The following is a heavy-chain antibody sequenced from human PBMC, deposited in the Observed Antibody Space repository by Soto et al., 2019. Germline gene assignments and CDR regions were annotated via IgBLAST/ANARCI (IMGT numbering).Heavy chain of an antibody. J-gene: IGHJ4*02. CDR2: ISSSSSYT. Sequence: QVQLVESGGGLVKPGGSLRLSCAASGFTFSDYYMSWIRQAPGKGLEWVSYISSSSSYTNYADSVKGRFTISRDNAKNSLYLQMNSLRAEDTAVYYCARDCSGGSCYSSYWGQGTLVTVSS. D-gene: IGHD2-15*01. CDR3: ARDCSGGSCYSSY. V-gene: IGHV3-11*06. CDR1: GFTFSDYY.